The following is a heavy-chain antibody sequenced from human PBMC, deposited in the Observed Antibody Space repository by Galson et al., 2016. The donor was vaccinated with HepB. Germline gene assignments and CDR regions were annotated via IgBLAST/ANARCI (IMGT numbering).Heavy chain of an antibody. CDR1: GFTFSSYG. CDR3: ARDGEKGRWLQLRGYYFDN. J-gene: IGHJ4*02. CDR2: ISGSGGST. V-gene: IGHV3-23*01. D-gene: IGHD5-24*01. Sequence: SLRLSCAASGFTFSSYGMSWVRQAPGKGLEWVSSISGSGGSTYYADSVKGRFTISRDNSKNTLYLQMNSLRAEDTAVYYCARDGEKGRWLQLRGYYFDNWGQGTLVTVSS.